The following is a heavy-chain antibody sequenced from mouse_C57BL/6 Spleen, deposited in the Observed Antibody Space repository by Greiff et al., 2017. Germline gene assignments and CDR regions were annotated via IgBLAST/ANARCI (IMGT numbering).Heavy chain of an antibody. J-gene: IGHJ1*03. CDR2: IYPGSGST. CDR3: AGGNSLYWYFDV. V-gene: IGHV1-55*01. Sequence: QVQLQQSGAELVKPGASVKMSCKASGYTFTSYWITWVKQRPGQGLEWIGDIYPGSGSTNYNEKFKSKATLTVDTSSSTAYMQLSSLTSEDSAVYYCAGGNSLYWYFDVWGTGTTVTVSS. CDR1: GYTFTSYW. D-gene: IGHD2-1*01.